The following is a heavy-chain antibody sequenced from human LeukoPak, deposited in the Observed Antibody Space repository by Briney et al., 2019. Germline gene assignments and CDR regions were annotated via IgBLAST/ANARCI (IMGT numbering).Heavy chain of an antibody. D-gene: IGHD1-26*01. CDR2: IWNDGSVR. V-gene: IGHV3-33*01. Sequence: GRSLRLFCAAAGFTFSTYGLHWVRQAPGKGLEWVAVIWNDGSVRYYADSVKGRFTISRDNSKNTLYLQMNNLRAEDTAVYYCARASGSYDYWGQGTLVTVSS. J-gene: IGHJ4*02. CDR1: GFTFSTYG. CDR3: ARASGSYDY.